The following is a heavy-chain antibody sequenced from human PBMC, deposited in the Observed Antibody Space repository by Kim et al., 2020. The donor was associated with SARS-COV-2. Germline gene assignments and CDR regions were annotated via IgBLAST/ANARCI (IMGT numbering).Heavy chain of an antibody. CDR3: AREEAVAGTK. D-gene: IGHD6-19*01. CDR2: IYYSGST. Sequence: SETLSLTCTVSGGSISSSSYYWGWIRQPPGKGLEWIGSIYYSGSTYYNPSLKSRVTISVDTSKNQFSLKLSSVTAADTAVYYCAREEAVAGTKWGQGTLVTVSS. CDR1: GGSISSSSYY. J-gene: IGHJ4*02. V-gene: IGHV4-39*07.